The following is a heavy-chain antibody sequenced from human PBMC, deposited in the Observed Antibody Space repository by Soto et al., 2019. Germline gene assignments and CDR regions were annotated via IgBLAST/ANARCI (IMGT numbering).Heavy chain of an antibody. CDR3: ARGPDSAPWYFDL. D-gene: IGHD3-3*01. CDR2: IYYSGST. J-gene: IGHJ2*01. Sequence: QVQLQESGPGLVKPSQTLSLTCTVSGGSISSGGYYGSWIRQHTGKGLEWIGYIYYSGSTYYNPSLKSRVTISVDTSKNQCSLKLSSVTAADTAVYYCARGPDSAPWYFDLWGRCTLVTVSS. V-gene: IGHV4-31*03. CDR1: GGSISSGGYY.